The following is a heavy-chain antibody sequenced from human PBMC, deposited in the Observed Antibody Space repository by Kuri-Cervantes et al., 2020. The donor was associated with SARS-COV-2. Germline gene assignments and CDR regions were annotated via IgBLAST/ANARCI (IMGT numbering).Heavy chain of an antibody. J-gene: IGHJ5*02. CDR2: IYYSGST. CDR3: ARRGGSYYFWLDP. D-gene: IGHD1-26*01. CDR1: GGSISSSSYY. Sequence: SETLSLTCTVSGGSISSSSYYWGWIRQPPGKGLEWIGSIYYSGSTYYNPSLKSRVTISVDTSKNQFSLKLSSVTAADTAVYYCARRGGSYYFWLDPWGQGTLVTVSS. V-gene: IGHV4-39*01.